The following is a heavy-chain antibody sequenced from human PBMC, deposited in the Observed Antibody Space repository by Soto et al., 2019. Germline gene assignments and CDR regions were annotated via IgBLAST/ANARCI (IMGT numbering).Heavy chain of an antibody. CDR2: IYYSGST. J-gene: IGHJ3*02. Sequence: QVQLQESGPGLVKPSQTLSLTCTVSGGSISSGGYYWSWIRQHPGKGPEWIGYIYYSGSTYHNPSLKSRVTISVDTPKYQFSLKLSSVTAADTAVYYCAGYPDTAMVSDAFDIWGQGTMVTVSS. CDR3: AGYPDTAMVSDAFDI. CDR1: GGSISSGGYY. D-gene: IGHD5-18*01. V-gene: IGHV4-31*03.